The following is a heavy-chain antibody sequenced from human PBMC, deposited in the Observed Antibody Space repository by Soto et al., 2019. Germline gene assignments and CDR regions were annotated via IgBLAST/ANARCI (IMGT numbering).Heavy chain of an antibody. V-gene: IGHV3-11*01. CDR3: ANFPRTGYSSGWYYFDY. Sequence: PGGSLRLSCAASGFTFSDHYMSWIRQAPGKRLEWVSYISSSGSTIYYADSVKGRFTISRDNAKNSLYLQMNSLRAEDTAVYYCANFPRTGYSSGWYYFDYWGQGTLVTGS. J-gene: IGHJ4*02. CDR1: GFTFSDHY. CDR2: ISSSGSTI. D-gene: IGHD6-19*01.